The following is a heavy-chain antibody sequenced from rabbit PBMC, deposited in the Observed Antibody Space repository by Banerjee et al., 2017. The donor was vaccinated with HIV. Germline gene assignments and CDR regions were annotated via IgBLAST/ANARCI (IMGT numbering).Heavy chain of an antibody. CDR1: GFSFSNNYY. V-gene: IGHV1S45*01. D-gene: IGHD4-1*01. Sequence: QQQLEESGGGLVKPEGSLTLTCTASGFSFSNNYYMCWVRQAPGKGLEWIACIYAGSSGSSYYASWASGRVTISKTSSTTVTLQMTSLTAADTATYFCARDLAGVIGWNFNLWGPGTLVTVS. CDR3: ARDLAGVIGWNFNL. CDR2: IYAGSSGSS. J-gene: IGHJ4*01.